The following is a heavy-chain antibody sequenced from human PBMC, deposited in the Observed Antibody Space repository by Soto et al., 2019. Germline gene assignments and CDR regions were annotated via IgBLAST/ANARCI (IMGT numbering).Heavy chain of an antibody. CDR3: ARESTHDYGGWGKFDY. CDR1: GGTFSSYA. V-gene: IGHV1-69*06. CDR2: IIPIFGTA. J-gene: IGHJ4*02. Sequence: QVPLVQSGAEVKKPGSSVKVSCKASGGTFSSYAISWVRQAPGQGLEWMGGIIPIFGTANYAQKFQGRVTITADKSTSTAYMELSSLRSEDTAVYYCARESTHDYGGWGKFDYWGQGTLVTVSS. D-gene: IGHD4-17*01.